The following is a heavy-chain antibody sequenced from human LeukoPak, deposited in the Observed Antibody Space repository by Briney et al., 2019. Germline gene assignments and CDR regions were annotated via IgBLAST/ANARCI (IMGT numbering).Heavy chain of an antibody. D-gene: IGHD2-15*01. J-gene: IGHJ4*02. CDR3: ARDKLGVVVAGVGDY. CDR1: GFTFSRYC. V-gene: IGHV3-21*01. CDR2: ISSSRSYI. Sequence: PGESLTLSCAVSGFTFSRYCMNWVRQAPGKGLEWVSSISSSRSYIYYADSVKGRFTISRDNAKNSLYLQMNSLRAEDTAVYYCARDKLGVVVAGVGDYWGQGTLVTVSS.